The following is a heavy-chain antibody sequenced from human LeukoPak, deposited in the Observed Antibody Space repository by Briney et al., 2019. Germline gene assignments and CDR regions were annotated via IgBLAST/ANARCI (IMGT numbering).Heavy chain of an antibody. CDR3: ARALTTVAKHNWFDP. CDR1: GGSFSGYY. CDR2: IYYSGST. D-gene: IGHD4-23*01. V-gene: IGHV4-34*01. Sequence: SETLSLTCAVYGGSFSGYYWGWIRQPPGKGLEWIGSIYYSGSTYYNPSLKSRVTISVDTSKNQFSLKLSSVTAADTAVYYCARALTTVAKHNWFDPWGQGTLVTVSS. J-gene: IGHJ5*02.